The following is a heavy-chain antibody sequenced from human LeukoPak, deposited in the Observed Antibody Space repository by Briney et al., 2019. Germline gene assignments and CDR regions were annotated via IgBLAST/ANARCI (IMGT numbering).Heavy chain of an antibody. CDR3: ARGVVAVAAIDY. CDR1: GFAFSTYV. J-gene: IGHJ4*02. CDR2: TSNDETKR. V-gene: IGHV3-30*03. Sequence: PGRSLRLSCAASGFAFSTYVMHWVRQAPGKGLEWVAITSNDETKRFYADSVKGRFTISRENSKNTLHLHMNSLRVEDTAVYYCARGVVAVAAIDYWGQGILVTVSS. D-gene: IGHD2-15*01.